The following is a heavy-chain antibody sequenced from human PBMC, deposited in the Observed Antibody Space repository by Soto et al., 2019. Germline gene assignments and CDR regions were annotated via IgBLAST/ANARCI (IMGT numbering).Heavy chain of an antibody. J-gene: IGHJ4*02. CDR2: LFYSGST. Sequence: PSETLSLTCTVSGGSISSYYWSWILQPPGKGLEWIGYLFYSGSTNYNPSLKSRVTISVDTSKNQFSLRLSSVTAADTAVYYCARHSSASNKFDYWGQGTLVTVSS. D-gene: IGHD2-15*01. V-gene: IGHV4-59*08. CDR1: GGSISSYY. CDR3: ARHSSASNKFDY.